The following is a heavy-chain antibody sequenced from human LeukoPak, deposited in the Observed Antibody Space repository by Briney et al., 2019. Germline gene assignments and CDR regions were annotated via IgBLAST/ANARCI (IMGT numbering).Heavy chain of an antibody. V-gene: IGHV3-15*01. CDR1: GFTFSNAW. Sequence: GGSLRLSCAASGFTFSNAWMSWVRQAPGKGLEWVGRIKSKTDGGTTDYAAPVKGRFTISRDDSKNTLYLLMNSLKTEDTAVYYCTTGYRYCSSTSCSYYDILTGYYSLDYWGQGTLVTVSS. CDR2: IKSKTDGGTT. J-gene: IGHJ4*02. D-gene: IGHD3-9*01. CDR3: TTGYRYCSSTSCSYYDILTGYYSLDY.